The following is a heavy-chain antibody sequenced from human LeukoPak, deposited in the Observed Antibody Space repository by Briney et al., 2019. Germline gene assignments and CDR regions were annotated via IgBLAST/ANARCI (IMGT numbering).Heavy chain of an antibody. J-gene: IGHJ4*02. V-gene: IGHV4-39*01. CDR2: IYYRGST. Sequence: SETLSLTCTVSGDSISNSNYYWGWIRPPPGKGLEWIGSIYYRGSTYYNSSLKSRVTISVDTSKNQFSLKLSSVTAADTAVYYCARRLGFRIDYWGQGTLVTVSS. CDR3: ARRLGFRIDY. D-gene: IGHD5-12*01. CDR1: GDSISNSNYY.